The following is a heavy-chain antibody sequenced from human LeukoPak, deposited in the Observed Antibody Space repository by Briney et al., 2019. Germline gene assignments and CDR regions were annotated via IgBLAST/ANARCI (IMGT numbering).Heavy chain of an antibody. CDR3: AKCSGYYRLYYYYGMDV. D-gene: IGHD3-22*01. Sequence: PGRSLRLSCAASGFTFSSYGMHWVRQAPGKGLEWVAVISYDGSNKYYADSVKGRFTISRDNSKNTLYLQMNSLRAEDTAVYYCAKCSGYYRLYYYYGMDVWGQGTTVTVSS. CDR2: ISYDGSNK. V-gene: IGHV3-30*18. J-gene: IGHJ6*02. CDR1: GFTFSSYG.